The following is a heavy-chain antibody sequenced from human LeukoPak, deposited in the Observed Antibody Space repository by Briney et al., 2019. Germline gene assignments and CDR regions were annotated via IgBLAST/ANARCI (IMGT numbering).Heavy chain of an antibody. Sequence: SVKVSCKASGYTFTSYVMHWVRQAPGQGLEWMGWINPNSGGTIYAQNFQDRVTMTTDTSISTAYMELSRLRSDDTAVYYCAREVIAAADLTYWGQGTLVTVSS. J-gene: IGHJ4*02. CDR1: GYTFTSYV. CDR3: AREVIAAADLTY. V-gene: IGHV1-2*02. CDR2: INPNSGGT. D-gene: IGHD6-13*01.